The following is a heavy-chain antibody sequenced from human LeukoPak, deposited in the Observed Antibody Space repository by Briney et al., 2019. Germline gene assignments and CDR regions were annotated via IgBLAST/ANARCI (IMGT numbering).Heavy chain of an antibody. D-gene: IGHD2-21*02. J-gene: IGHJ4*01. Sequence: QPGGSLRLSCVASEFNFFSYGMQWVRQAPGKGVVWVSRIFADGSTTRYADSVKGRFTISRDNAKNTLYLQMNSLRAEDTAVYYCARELPREVTLDYWGRGTVVTV. CDR2: IFADGSTT. CDR1: EFNFFSYG. CDR3: ARELPREVTLDY. V-gene: IGHV3-74*01.